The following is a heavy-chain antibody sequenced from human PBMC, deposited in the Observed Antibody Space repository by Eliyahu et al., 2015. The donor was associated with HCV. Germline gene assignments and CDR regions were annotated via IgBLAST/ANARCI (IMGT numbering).Heavy chain of an antibody. V-gene: IGHV1-2*02. CDR3: ARDQEGYSSSWYVFDP. Sequence: QVQLVPSGAEVKKPGASVXVXXKASGYTFTGYYMHWVRQAPGQGLEWMGWINPNSGGTNYAQKFQGRVTMTRDTPISTAYMELSRLRSDDTAVYYCARDQEGYSSSWYVFDPWGQGTLVTVSS. CDR2: INPNSGGT. J-gene: IGHJ5*02. D-gene: IGHD6-13*01. CDR1: GYTFTGYY.